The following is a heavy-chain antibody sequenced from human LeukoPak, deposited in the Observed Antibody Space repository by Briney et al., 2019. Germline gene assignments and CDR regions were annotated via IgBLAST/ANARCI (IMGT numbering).Heavy chain of an antibody. CDR3: ARRGYCGGDCYSDY. J-gene: IGHJ4*02. CDR1: GGSISSGSYY. CDR2: IYPSDFDT. V-gene: IGHV4-39*07. D-gene: IGHD2-21*02. Sequence: PSETLSLTCTVSGGSISSGSYYWGWIRQPPGKGLEWIGVIYPSDFDTKYSPSFQGQVTISVDRSITTAYLQWTSLKASDTAMYYCARRGYCGGDCYSDYWGQGTLVTVSS.